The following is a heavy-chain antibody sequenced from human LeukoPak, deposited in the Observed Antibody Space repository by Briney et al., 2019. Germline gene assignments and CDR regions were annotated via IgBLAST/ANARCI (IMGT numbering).Heavy chain of an antibody. D-gene: IGHD2-15*01. CDR1: GGSFSGYY. V-gene: IGHV4-34*01. J-gene: IGHJ4*02. Sequence: SETLSLTCAVYGGSFSGYYWSWIRQPPGKGLEWIGEINHSGSTNYNPSLKRRVTISVDTSKNQFSLKLSSVTAADTAVYYCARGVRVCSGGSCYSNPKNFDYWGQGTLVTVSS. CDR2: INHSGST. CDR3: ARGVRVCSGGSCYSNPKNFDY.